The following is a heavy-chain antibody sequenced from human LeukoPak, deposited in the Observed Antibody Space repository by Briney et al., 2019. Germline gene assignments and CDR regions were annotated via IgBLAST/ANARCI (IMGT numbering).Heavy chain of an antibody. CDR2: INHSGST. Sequence: SETLSLTCAVYGGSFSGYYWSWIRQPPGKGLEWIGEINHSGSTNYNPSLKGRVTISVDTSKNQFSLKLSSVTAADTAVYYCARGTDYYDSSGYQPMDYWGQGTLVTVSS. CDR3: ARGTDYYDSSGYQPMDY. V-gene: IGHV4-34*01. D-gene: IGHD3-22*01. CDR1: GGSFSGYY. J-gene: IGHJ4*02.